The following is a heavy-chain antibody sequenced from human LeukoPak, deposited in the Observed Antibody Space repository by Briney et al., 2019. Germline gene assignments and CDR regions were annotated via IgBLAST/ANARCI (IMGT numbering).Heavy chain of an antibody. CDR1: GGTFSSYA. J-gene: IGHJ3*02. CDR3: AREFDYYDSSGYSYAFDI. Sequence: GASVKVSCKASGGTFSSYAISWVRQAPGQGLEWMGGIIPIFGTANYAQKFQGRVTITTDESTSTAYMELSSLRSEDTAVYYCAREFDYYDSSGYSYAFDIWGQGTMVTVSS. CDR2: IIPIFGTA. V-gene: IGHV1-69*05. D-gene: IGHD3-22*01.